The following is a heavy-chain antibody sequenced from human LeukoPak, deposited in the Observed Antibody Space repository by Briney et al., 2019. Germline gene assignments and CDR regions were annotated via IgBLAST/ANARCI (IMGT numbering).Heavy chain of an antibody. J-gene: IGHJ4*02. CDR1: GGSISSSSYY. Sequence: SETLSLTCTVSGGSISSSSYYWGWIRQPPGKGLEWIGSIYYSGKTYYNPSLKSRVTISVDTSKNQFSLKLSSVTAADTAVYYCARENRGYYDFWSGSDYWGQGTLVTVSS. CDR3: ARENRGYYDFWSGSDY. V-gene: IGHV4-39*07. D-gene: IGHD3-3*01. CDR2: IYYSGKT.